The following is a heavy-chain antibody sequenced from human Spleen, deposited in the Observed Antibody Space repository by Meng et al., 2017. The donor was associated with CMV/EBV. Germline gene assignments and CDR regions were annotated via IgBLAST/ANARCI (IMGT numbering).Heavy chain of an antibody. D-gene: IGHD3-3*01. CDR2: INSDGTGS. J-gene: IGHJ5*01. CDR3: AKGEGIDVVTIWPFDP. Sequence: SGCTFRTHWRHWVRQAPGKGLVWVSLINSDGTGSIYADSVKGRFTISRDNAKNTLYLQMNNLRAEDTAVYYCAKGEGIDVVTIWPFDPWGQGTLVTVSS. V-gene: IGHV3-74*01. CDR1: GCTFRTHW.